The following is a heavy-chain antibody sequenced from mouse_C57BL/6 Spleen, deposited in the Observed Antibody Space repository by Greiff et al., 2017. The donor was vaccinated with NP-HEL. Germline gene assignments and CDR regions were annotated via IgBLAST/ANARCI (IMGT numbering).Heavy chain of an antibody. CDR1: GYTFTSYW. CDR3: ARVNYGSTYYFDY. J-gene: IGHJ2*01. Sequence: QVQLQQPGAELVMPGASVKLSCKASGYTFTSYWMHWVKQRPGQGLEWIGEIDPSDSYTNYNQKFKGKSTLTVDKSSSTAYMQLSSLTSEDSAVYYCARVNYGSTYYFDYWGQGTTLTVSS. D-gene: IGHD1-1*01. V-gene: IGHV1-69*01. CDR2: IDPSDSYT.